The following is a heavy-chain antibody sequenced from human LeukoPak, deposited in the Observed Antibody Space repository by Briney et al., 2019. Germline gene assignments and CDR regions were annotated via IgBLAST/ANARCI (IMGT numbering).Heavy chain of an antibody. CDR3: ARLGGPHTRYSSGYYYYYYYGMDV. CDR2: VCPGDSDT. J-gene: IGHJ6*02. Sequence: PGESLKISCKGSGYSFTSYWIGWVRQMPGKGLEWMGIVCPGDSDTRYNPSFQGQVTISADKSINTAYLQWNSLKASDTAMYYCARLGGPHTRYSSGYYYYYYYGMDVWGQGTTVTVSS. V-gene: IGHV5-51*01. CDR1: GYSFTSYW. D-gene: IGHD3-22*01.